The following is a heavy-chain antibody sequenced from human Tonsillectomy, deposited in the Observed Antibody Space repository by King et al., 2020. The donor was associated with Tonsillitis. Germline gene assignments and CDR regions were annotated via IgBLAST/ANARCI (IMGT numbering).Heavy chain of an antibody. CDR1: GGSISSYY. J-gene: IGHJ4*02. V-gene: IGHV4-4*07. D-gene: IGHD6-19*01. CDR2: IYNTGST. CDR3: ARSVAGWVDY. Sequence: QLQESGPGLLKPSETLSLTCTVSGGSISSYYWSWIRQPAGKGLEWIGRIYNTGSTSYNPSLKSRVTMSVDTTKNQFSLKLNSVTASDTALYYWARSVAGWVDYWGQGTLVTVSS.